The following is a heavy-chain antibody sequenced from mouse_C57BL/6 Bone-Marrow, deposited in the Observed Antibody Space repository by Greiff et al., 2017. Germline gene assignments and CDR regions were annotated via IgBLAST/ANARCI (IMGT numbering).Heavy chain of an antibody. V-gene: IGHV5-6*01. D-gene: IGHD2-3*01. CDR1: GFTLSSYG. CDR2: ISSGGSYT. J-gene: IGHJ3*01. Sequence: EVQLVESGGDLVKPGGSLTLSCAASGFTLSSYGTSWVRQTPDKRLEWGATISSGGSYTYYPDSVKGRFTIPRDNAKNPLYLQMSSPKSEDTAMYYCARPPYDGYYLWFAYWGQGTLVTVSA. CDR3: ARPPYDGYYLWFAY.